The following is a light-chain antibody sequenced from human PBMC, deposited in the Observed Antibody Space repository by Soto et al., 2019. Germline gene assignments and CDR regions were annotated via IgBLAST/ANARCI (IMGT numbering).Light chain of an antibody. CDR3: QQYNSYWT. CDR1: QSISSW. Sequence: DIQMTQSPSTLSASVGDRVTITCRASQSISSWWAWYQQKPGKAPKLLIYKASSLESGVPSRFSGSGSGTEFPLTSSSLQPDDFATYYCQQYNSYWTFGQGTRVEIK. V-gene: IGKV1-5*03. CDR2: KAS. J-gene: IGKJ1*01.